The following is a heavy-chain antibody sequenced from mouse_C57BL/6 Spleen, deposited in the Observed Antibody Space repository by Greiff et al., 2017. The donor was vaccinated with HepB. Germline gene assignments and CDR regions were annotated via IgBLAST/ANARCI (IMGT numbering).Heavy chain of an antibody. D-gene: IGHD2-14*01. CDR1: GYTFTSYW. CDR2: IYPGSGST. CDR3: ARIGYEDPCFDY. Sequence: QVQLQQPGAELVKPGASVKMSCKASGYTFTSYWITWVKQRPGQGLEWIGDIYPGSGSTNYNEKFKSKATLTVDTSSSTAYMQLSSLTSEDSAVYYCARIGYEDPCFDYWGQGTTLTVSS. J-gene: IGHJ2*01. V-gene: IGHV1-55*01.